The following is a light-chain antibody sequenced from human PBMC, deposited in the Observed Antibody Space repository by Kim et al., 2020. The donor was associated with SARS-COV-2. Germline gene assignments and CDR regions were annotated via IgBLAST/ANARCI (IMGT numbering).Light chain of an antibody. CDR3: LQHVSYPWT. J-gene: IGKJ1*01. CDR1: QGIRTD. Sequence: ASVGDRVTITCRASQGIRTDLAWYQQKAGKAPKRLIYAASILQSGVPSRFSGSGLGTEFTLTIDSLQSEDFATYYCLQHVSYPWTFGQGTKVDIK. CDR2: AAS. V-gene: IGKV1-17*01.